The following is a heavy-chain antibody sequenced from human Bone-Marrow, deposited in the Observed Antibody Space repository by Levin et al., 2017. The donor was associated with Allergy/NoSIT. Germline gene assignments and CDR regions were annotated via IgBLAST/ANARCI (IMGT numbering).Heavy chain of an antibody. CDR2: INLKSGGT. CDR3: ARDRVGDGFTAYYFDY. Sequence: EASVKVSCKASGYTFSDYYMHWVRQAPGQGLEWMGRINLKSGGTTYAQKFQGRVTMTRDTSISTAYMELSRLKSDDTAVYFCARDRVGDGFTAYYFDYWAQGTLVTVSS. D-gene: IGHD2-21*01. V-gene: IGHV1-2*06. CDR1: GYTFSDYY. J-gene: IGHJ4*02.